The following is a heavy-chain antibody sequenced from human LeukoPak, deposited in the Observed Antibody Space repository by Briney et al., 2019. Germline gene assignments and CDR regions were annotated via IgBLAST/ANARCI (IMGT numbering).Heavy chain of an antibody. Sequence: ASVKVSCKASGYIFTDYYMHWVQYAPGKGLEWMGRIDPEDGETIYAEKFQGRVSITADTSRGTAYMELTSLRSEDTAVYYCATDRVDRSFDVWGKGTAVSVSS. V-gene: IGHV1-69-2*01. CDR2: IDPEDGET. J-gene: IGHJ6*04. CDR3: ATDRVDRSFDV. CDR1: GYIFTDYY. D-gene: IGHD3-9*01.